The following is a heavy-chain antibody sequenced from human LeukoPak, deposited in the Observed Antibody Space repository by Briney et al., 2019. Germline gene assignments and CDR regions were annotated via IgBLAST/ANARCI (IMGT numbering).Heavy chain of an antibody. CDR2: IWYDGSNK. J-gene: IGHJ6*02. V-gene: IGHV3-33*01. CDR3: ARDSSRYYYYGMDV. Sequence: GRSLRLSCAASGFTFSSYGMHWVRQAPGKGLERVAVIWYDGSNKYYADSVKGRFTISRDNSKNTLYLQMNSLRAEDTAVYYCARDSSRYYYYGMDVWGQGTTVTVSS. CDR1: GFTFSSYG. D-gene: IGHD2-2*01.